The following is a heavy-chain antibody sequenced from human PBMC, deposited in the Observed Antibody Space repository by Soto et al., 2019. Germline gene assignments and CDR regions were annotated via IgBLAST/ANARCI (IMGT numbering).Heavy chain of an antibody. Sequence: GGSLRLSCAASGFTFSSYAMHWVRQAPGKGLEWVAVISYDGSNKYYADSVKGRFTISRDNSKNTLYLQMNSLRAEDTAVYYCAREPSYYYDSSGLGMDVWGQGTTDTVS. D-gene: IGHD3-22*01. CDR1: GFTFSSYA. J-gene: IGHJ6*02. CDR2: ISYDGSNK. CDR3: AREPSYYYDSSGLGMDV. V-gene: IGHV3-30-3*01.